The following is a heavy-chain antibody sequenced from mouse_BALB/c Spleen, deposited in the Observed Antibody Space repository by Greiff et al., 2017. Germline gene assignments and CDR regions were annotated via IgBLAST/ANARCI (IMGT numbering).Heavy chain of an antibody. D-gene: IGHD4-1*01. Sequence: QVQLQQSGPQLVRPGASVKISCKASGYSFTSYWMHWVKQRPGQGLEWIGMIDPSDSETRLNQKFKDKATLTVDKSSSTAYMQLSSPTSEDSAVYYCAKGKLTGTSFDVWGAGTTVTVSS. V-gene: IGHV1-74*01. CDR3: AKGKLTGTSFDV. CDR1: GYSFTSYW. CDR2: IDPSDSET. J-gene: IGHJ1*01.